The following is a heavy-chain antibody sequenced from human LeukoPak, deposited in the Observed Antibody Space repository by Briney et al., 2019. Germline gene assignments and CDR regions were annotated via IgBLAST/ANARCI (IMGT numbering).Heavy chain of an antibody. CDR3: ARDDWNDRAFDI. V-gene: IGHV1-18*01. CDR2: ISAYNGNT. D-gene: IGHD1-1*01. Sequence: ASVKVSCKASGYTFTSYGISWVRQAPGQGLEWMGWISAYNGNTNYAQKLQGRVTMTTDTSTSTAYMELRSLRSDNTAVYYCARDDWNDRAFDIWGQGTMVTVSS. CDR1: GYTFTSYG. J-gene: IGHJ3*02.